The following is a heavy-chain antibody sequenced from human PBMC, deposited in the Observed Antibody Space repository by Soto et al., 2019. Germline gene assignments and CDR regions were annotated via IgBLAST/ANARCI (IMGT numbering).Heavy chain of an antibody. CDR2: IYYSGST. V-gene: IGHV4-30-4*01. J-gene: IGHJ4*02. Sequence: SETLSLTCTVSGGSISSGDYYWSWIRQPPGKGLERIGYIYYSGSTYYNPSLKSRVTISVDTSKNQFSLKLSSVTAAGTAVYYCARVEEGGWCLEGWGQGTLVTVSS. CDR3: ARVEEGGWCLEG. CDR1: GGSISSGDYY. D-gene: IGHD2-21*01.